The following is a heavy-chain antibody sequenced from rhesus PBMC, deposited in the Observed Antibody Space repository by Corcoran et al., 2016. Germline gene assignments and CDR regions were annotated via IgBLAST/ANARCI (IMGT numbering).Heavy chain of an antibody. D-gene: IGHD1-44*02. J-gene: IGHJ5-1*01. CDR1: GSTLRGSS. V-gene: IGHV3-118*01. CDR2: FRSKSKNYET. Sequence: EVQLVESGGGMVQPGGSLSLSCAASGSTLRGSSTHGVRPASGKGLAGVGRFRSKSKNYETGYAASVKGRFTIARDESKNTADLQMNSLKTEDTAVYYCTTGRVWRFDVWGAGVLVTVSS. CDR3: TTGRVWRFDV.